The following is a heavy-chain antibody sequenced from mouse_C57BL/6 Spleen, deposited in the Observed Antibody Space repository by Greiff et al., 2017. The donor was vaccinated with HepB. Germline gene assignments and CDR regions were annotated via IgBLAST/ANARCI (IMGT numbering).Heavy chain of an antibody. CDR2: IWTGGGT. J-gene: IGHJ1*03. D-gene: IGHD2-4*01. CDR1: GFSLTSYA. V-gene: IGHV2-9-1*01. CDR3: ARSIYYDYDEYWYFDV. Sequence: VKLMESGPGLVAPSQSLSITCTVSGFSLTSYAISWVRQPPGKGLEWLGVIWTGGGTNYNSALKSRLSISKDNSKSQVFLKMNSLQTDDTARYYCARSIYYDYDEYWYFDVWGTGTTVTVSS.